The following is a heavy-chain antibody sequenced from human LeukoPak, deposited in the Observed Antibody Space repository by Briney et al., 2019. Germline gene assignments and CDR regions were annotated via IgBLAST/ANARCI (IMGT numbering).Heavy chain of an antibody. D-gene: IGHD3-10*01. V-gene: IGHV4-34*01. J-gene: IGHJ3*02. CDR3: ARSGGDAFDI. CDR2: INHSGST. CDR1: GGSFSGYY. Sequence: PSETLSLTCAVYGGSFSGYYWSWIRQPPGKGLEWIGEINHSGSTNYNPSLKSRVTISVDTSKNQFSLKLSSVTAADTAVYYCARSGGDAFDIWGQGTVVTVSS.